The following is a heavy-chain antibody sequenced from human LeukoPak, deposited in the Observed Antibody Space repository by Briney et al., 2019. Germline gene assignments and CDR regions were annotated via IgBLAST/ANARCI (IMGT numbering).Heavy chain of an antibody. J-gene: IGHJ3*02. CDR2: INPNSGDT. D-gene: IGHD3-16*01. Sequence: ASVKVSCXXXXXTLTGYYMHWVRQAPQQGLEWMGWINPNSGDTNYTQKFQDRVTMTSDTSISTAYMELRGLRYDDTAMYYCTRRGTPGAFDIWGQGTMVTVSS. CDR3: TRRGTPGAFDI. V-gene: IGHV1-2*02. CDR1: XXTLTGYY.